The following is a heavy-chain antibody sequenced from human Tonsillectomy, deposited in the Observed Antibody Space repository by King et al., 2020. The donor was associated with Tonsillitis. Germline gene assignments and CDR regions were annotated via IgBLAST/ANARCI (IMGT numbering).Heavy chain of an antibody. D-gene: IGHD4-23*01. V-gene: IGHV3-53*01. CDR2: ISSGGST. CDR1: GFSVSHNY. CDR3: VRDWGRSVVSD. Sequence: DVQLVESGGGLIQTGGSLRLSCAASGFSVSHNYMNWVRQAPGKGLEWVSLISSGGSTYHADSVKDRFTISRDNSKNTMFLQMDSLRAEDTAVYYCVRDWGRSVVSDWGRGTLVTVSS. J-gene: IGHJ4*02.